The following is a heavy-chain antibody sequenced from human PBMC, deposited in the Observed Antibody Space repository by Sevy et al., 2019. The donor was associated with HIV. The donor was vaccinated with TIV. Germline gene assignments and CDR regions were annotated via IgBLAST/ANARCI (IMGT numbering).Heavy chain of an antibody. CDR2: ISSSSSYI. V-gene: IGHV3-21*01. Sequence: GGSLRLSCAASGFTFSSYAMSWVRQAPGKGLEWVSSISSSSSYIYYADSVKGRFTISRDNAKNSLYLQMNSLRAEDTAVYYCARAVDYCSSTSCYGSWFDPWGQGTLVTVSS. D-gene: IGHD2-2*01. CDR3: ARAVDYCSSTSCYGSWFDP. J-gene: IGHJ5*02. CDR1: GFTFSSYA.